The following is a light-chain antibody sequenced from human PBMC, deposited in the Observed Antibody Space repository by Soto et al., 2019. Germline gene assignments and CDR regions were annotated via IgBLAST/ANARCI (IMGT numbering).Light chain of an antibody. CDR1: QSVSSN. CDR2: GAS. V-gene: IGKV3D-15*01. Sequence: EIVMTQSPATLSVSPGERATLSCRASQSVSSNLAWYQQKPGQAPRLLIFGASTRATGIPARFSGSWSGTEFTLTIGSLQYEDFAVYYCQQYSSWPRGTFGQGTKLEI. J-gene: IGKJ2*01. CDR3: QQYSSWPRGT.